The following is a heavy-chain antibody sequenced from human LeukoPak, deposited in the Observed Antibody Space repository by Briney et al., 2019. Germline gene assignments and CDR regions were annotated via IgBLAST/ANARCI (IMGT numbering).Heavy chain of an antibody. CDR2: ISDSGDTT. Sequence: GGSLRLSCAASGFTFSTYAMSWVRQAPGKGLDWVSSISDSGDTTYFADSVKGRFTISRDNSRNTLYLQMNSLRADDTAVYYCAKRLTVLGPYFDYWGRGTLVTVSS. D-gene: IGHD4-11*01. J-gene: IGHJ4*02. CDR3: AKRLTVLGPYFDY. CDR1: GFTFSTYA. V-gene: IGHV3-23*01.